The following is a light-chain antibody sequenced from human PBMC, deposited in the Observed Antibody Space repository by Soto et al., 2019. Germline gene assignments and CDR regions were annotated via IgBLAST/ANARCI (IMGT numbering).Light chain of an antibody. V-gene: IGLV2-23*01. J-gene: IGLJ2*01. Sequence: QSALTQPASVSGAPGQSITISCTGTSSDVGSYNLFSWYQQHPGKAHKLMIYKGSKRPSGVSHRFSCSKSGNTASLTISGLPAEDEADYYCCSYAGRSTLVFGGGTKLTVL. CDR1: SSDVGSYNL. CDR2: KGS. CDR3: CSYAGRSTLV.